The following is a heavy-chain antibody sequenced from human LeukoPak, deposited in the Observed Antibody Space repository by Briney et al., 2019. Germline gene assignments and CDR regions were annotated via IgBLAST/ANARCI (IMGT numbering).Heavy chain of an antibody. D-gene: IGHD6-19*01. J-gene: IGHJ4*02. Sequence: SETLSLTCAVYGGSFSGYYWSWIRQPPGKGLEWIGEINHSGSTNYNPSLKSRVTISVDTSKNQFSLKMSSVTAADTAVYYCARRHSSGWYGGYYWGQGTLVTVSS. CDR1: GGSFSGYY. V-gene: IGHV4-34*01. CDR2: INHSGST. CDR3: ARRHSSGWYGGYY.